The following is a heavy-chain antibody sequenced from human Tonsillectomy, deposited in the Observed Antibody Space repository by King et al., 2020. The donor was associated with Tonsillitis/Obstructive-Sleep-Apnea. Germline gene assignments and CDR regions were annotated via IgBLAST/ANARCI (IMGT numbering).Heavy chain of an antibody. CDR1: GFTFDDYT. D-gene: IGHD3-3*01. V-gene: IGHV3-43*01. Sequence: VQLVESGGVVVQPGGSLRLSCAASGFTFDDYTMHWVRQAPGKGLEWVSLISWDGGSTYYADSVKGRFTISSDNSKKSLYLQMNSLRTEDTALYYCAKDLGSLVGAIFGVNGFDYWGQGTLVTVSS. J-gene: IGHJ4*02. CDR3: AKDLGSLVGAIFGVNGFDY. CDR2: ISWDGGST.